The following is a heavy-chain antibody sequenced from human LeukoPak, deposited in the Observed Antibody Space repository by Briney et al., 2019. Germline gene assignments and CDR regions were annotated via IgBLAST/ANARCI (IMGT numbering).Heavy chain of an antibody. D-gene: IGHD4-11*01. CDR1: GYTFSDYN. Sequence: ASVKVSCKASGYTFSDYNIQWVRQAPGQGLEWMAWINPSTGGANYAEKFQGRVTSTRDSSTSTAYMDLSSLKFDDTAVYYCAREPRRGADYSHGMDVWGQGTKVIVSS. J-gene: IGHJ6*02. V-gene: IGHV1-2*02. CDR3: AREPRRGADYSHGMDV. CDR2: INPSTGGA.